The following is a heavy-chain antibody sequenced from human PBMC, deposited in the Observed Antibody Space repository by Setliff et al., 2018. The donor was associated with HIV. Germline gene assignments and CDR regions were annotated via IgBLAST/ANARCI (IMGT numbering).Heavy chain of an antibody. CDR2: IYYSGST. J-gene: IGHJ4*02. D-gene: IGHD3-3*01. CDR3: ARAPITIFGVIIIPVYFDY. V-gene: IGHV4-59*11. CDR1: GGSISSHY. Sequence: SETLSLTCTVSGGSISSHYWSWIRQPPGKGLEWIGYIYYSGSTNYNPSLKSRVTISVDTSKNQFPLKLSSVTAADTAVYYCARAPITIFGVIIIPVYFDYWGQGTLVTVSS.